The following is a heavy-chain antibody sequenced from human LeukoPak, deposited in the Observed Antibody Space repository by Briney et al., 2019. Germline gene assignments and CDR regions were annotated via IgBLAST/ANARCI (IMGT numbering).Heavy chain of an antibody. D-gene: IGHD6-25*01. V-gene: IGHV1-46*03. CDR1: GYTFTSYG. CDR3: AQRSHYYYYGMDV. CDR2: INPSGGST. J-gene: IGHJ6*02. Sequence: ASVKVSCKASGYTFTSYGISWVRQAPGQGLEWMGIINPSGGSTSYAQKFQGRVTMTRDTSTSTVYMELSSLRSEDTAVYYCAQRSHYYYYGMDVWGQGTTVTVSS.